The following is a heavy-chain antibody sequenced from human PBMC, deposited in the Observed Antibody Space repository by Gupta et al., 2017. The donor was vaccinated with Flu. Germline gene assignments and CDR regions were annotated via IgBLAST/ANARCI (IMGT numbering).Heavy chain of an antibody. Sequence: QVQLVESGGGVVQPGRSLRLSCAASGFTFSSYGMHWVRQAPGKGLEWVAVIWYDGSNKYYADSVKGRFTISRDNSKNTLYRQMNSLRAEDTAVYYCARDRDYYDSSGYLYWGQGTLVTVSS. V-gene: IGHV3-33*01. CDR3: ARDRDYYDSSGYLY. D-gene: IGHD3-22*01. J-gene: IGHJ4*02. CDR1: GFTFSSYG. CDR2: IWYDGSNK.